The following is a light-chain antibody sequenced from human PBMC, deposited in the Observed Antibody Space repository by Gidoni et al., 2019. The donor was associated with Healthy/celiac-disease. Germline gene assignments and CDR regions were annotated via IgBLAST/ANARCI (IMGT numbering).Light chain of an antibody. Sequence: QSALTLPASVSGSPGQSITISCTGTSSDVGGYNYVSWYQQHPGKAPKLMIYEVSNRPSGVSNRFSGSKSGNTASLTISGLQAEDEADYYCSSYTSSSTLYVFGTETKVTVL. J-gene: IGLJ1*01. CDR1: SSDVGGYNY. CDR3: SSYTSSSTLYV. CDR2: EVS. V-gene: IGLV2-14*01.